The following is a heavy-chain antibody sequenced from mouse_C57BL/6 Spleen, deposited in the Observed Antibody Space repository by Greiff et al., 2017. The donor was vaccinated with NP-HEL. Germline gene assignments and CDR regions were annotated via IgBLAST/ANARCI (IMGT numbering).Heavy chain of an antibody. Sequence: QVQLQQPGTELVKPGASVKLSCKASGYTFTSYWMHWVKQRPGQGLEWIGNTNPSNGGTNYNEKFKSKATLTVDKSSSTAYMQLSSLTSEDSAVYYCARGGGNYGYFDVWGTGTTVTVSS. V-gene: IGHV1-53*01. CDR3: ARGGGNYGYFDV. CDR2: TNPSNGGT. J-gene: IGHJ1*03. D-gene: IGHD2-1*01. CDR1: GYTFTSYW.